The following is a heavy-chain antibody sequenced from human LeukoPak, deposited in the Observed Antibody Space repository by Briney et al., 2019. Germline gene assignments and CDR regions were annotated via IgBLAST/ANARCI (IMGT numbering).Heavy chain of an antibody. CDR3: ARRIYIWGTYGPYYLDY. D-gene: IGHD3-16*01. CDR1: GYSFTAYW. V-gene: IGHV5-51*01. CDR2: IYPGDSDT. J-gene: IGHJ4*02. Sequence: GESLKISCKGSGYSFTAYWIGCVRQTPGKGPEWMGIIYPGDSDTRYSPSFQGQVTISADKSISTAYLQWSSLKASDTAMYYCARRIYIWGTYGPYYLDYWGQGTLVTVSS.